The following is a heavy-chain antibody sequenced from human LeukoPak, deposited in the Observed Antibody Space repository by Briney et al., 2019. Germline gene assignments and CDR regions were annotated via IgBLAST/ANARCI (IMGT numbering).Heavy chain of an antibody. CDR1: GYTFIGHY. CDR2: INPKNGGA. CDR3: ARASFWESPVNWFDP. D-gene: IGHD3-16*01. V-gene: IGHV1-2*07. J-gene: IGHJ5*02. Sequence: ASVKVSCKTSGYTFIGHYIHWVREAPGQGLEWMGWINPKNGGANYAPRFRGRVTMTRDRSTSTVYMELTRLTSDDTAVYYCARASFWESPVNWFDPWGQGTLVTVSS.